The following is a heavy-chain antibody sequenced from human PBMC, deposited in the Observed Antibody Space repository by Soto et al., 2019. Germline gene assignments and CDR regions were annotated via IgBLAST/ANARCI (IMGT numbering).Heavy chain of an antibody. CDR3: ARYASGWGSNWFDP. Sequence: ASVKVSCKASVYTFTSYGISWVRQAPGQGLEWMGWISAYNGNTNYAQKFQGRVTMTTDTSTSTAYMELRSLRSDDTAVYYCARYASGWGSNWFDPWGQGTLVTVSS. CDR1: VYTFTSYG. D-gene: IGHD6-19*01. CDR2: ISAYNGNT. V-gene: IGHV1-18*01. J-gene: IGHJ5*02.